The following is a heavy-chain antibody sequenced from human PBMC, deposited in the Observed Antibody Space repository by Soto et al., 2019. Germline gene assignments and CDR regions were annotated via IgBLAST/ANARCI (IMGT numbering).Heavy chain of an antibody. CDR3: ARGSIYRVVTWFDH. J-gene: IGHJ5*02. Sequence: EIQLLESGGGLVHPGGSLRLSCAASGFTFGNFAMNWVRQAPGKGLQWVSGLNGSGGKTYYANSVKGRFTISRDNSKNTVYLQMDSLTGEDTAIYYCARGSIYRVVTWFDHWGQGSRVSVSS. CDR2: LNGSGGKT. V-gene: IGHV3-23*01. D-gene: IGHD3-16*02. CDR1: GFTFGNFA.